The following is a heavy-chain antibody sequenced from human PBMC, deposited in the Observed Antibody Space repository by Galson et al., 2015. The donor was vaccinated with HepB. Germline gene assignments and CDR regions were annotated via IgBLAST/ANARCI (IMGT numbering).Heavy chain of an antibody. Sequence: SLRLSCAASGFTFSSYAMHWVRQAPGKGLEWVAVISYDGSNKYYVDSVKGRFTISRDNSKNTLYLQMNSLRAEDTAVYYCAREFDSSSWYYFDYWGQGTLVTVSS. CDR1: GFTFSSYA. CDR3: AREFDSSSWYYFDY. CDR2: ISYDGSNK. J-gene: IGHJ4*02. V-gene: IGHV3-30*04. D-gene: IGHD6-13*01.